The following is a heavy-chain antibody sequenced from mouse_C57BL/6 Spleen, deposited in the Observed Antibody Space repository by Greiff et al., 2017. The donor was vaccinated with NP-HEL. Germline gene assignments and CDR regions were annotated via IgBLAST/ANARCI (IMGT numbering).Heavy chain of an antibody. J-gene: IGHJ3*01. V-gene: IGHV1-15*01. CDR1: GYTFTDYE. D-gene: IGHD1-1*01. CDR3: TITTVEAY. CDR2: IDPETGGT. Sequence: LQESGAELVRPGASVTLSCKASGYTFTDYEMHWVKQTPVHGLEWIGAIDPETGGTAYNQKFKGKAILTADKSSSTAYMELRSLTSEDSAVYYCTITTVEAYWGQGTLVTVSA.